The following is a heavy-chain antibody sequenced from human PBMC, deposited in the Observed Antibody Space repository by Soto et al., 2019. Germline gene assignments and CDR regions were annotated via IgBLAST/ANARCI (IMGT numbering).Heavy chain of an antibody. D-gene: IGHD3-22*01. CDR2: INHSGST. V-gene: IGHV4-61*08. CDR3: ARGLSMIVVVITHYHDAFDI. J-gene: IGHJ3*02. Sequence: PSETLSLTCTVSGDSVTSGDYYWSWIRQPPGKGLEWIGEINHSGSTNYNPSLKSRVTISVDTSKNQFSLKLSSVTAADTAVYYCARGLSMIVVVITHYHDAFDIWGQGTMVTVSS. CDR1: GDSVTSGDYY.